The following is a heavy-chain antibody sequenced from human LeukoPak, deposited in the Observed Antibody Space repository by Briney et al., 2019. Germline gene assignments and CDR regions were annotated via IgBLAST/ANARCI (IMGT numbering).Heavy chain of an antibody. J-gene: IGHJ4*02. CDR3: ARGRLTTVTTGVY. CDR2: INSDGSST. D-gene: IGHD4-17*01. Sequence: GGSLRLSCSASGFTFSSYWMHWVRQAPGKGLVWVSRINSDGSSTSYADSVKGRFTISRDNAKNTLYLQMNSLRAEDTAVYYCARGRLTTVTTGVYWGQGTLVTVSS. CDR1: GFTFSSYW. V-gene: IGHV3-74*01.